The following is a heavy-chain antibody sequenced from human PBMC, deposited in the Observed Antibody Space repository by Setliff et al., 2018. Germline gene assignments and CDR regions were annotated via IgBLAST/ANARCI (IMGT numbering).Heavy chain of an antibody. CDR3: ARGRRITMIVVPPGVFDI. CDR2: IDQSGIT. D-gene: IGHD3-22*01. CDR1: GGSFSGYY. J-gene: IGHJ3*02. Sequence: PSETLSLTCAVYGGSFSGYYWSWIRQPPGKGPEWIGEIDQSGITNYNPSLKSRVTISIDTSKNQFSLRLSSVTATDTAVYYCARGRRITMIVVPPGVFDIWGRGTMVTVSS. V-gene: IGHV4-34*01.